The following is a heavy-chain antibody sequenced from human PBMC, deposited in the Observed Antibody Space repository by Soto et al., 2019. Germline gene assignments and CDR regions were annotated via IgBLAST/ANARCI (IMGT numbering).Heavy chain of an antibody. CDR3: ASTTYYYDSSGYPRGYYFDY. V-gene: IGHV4-59*01. J-gene: IGHJ4*02. CDR2: IYYSGST. CDR1: GGSISSYY. D-gene: IGHD3-22*01. Sequence: PSETLSLTCTVSGGSISSYYWSWIRQPPGKGLEWIGYIYYSGSTNYNPSLKSRVTISVDTSKNQSSLKLSSVTAADTAVYYCASTTYYYDSSGYPRGYYFDYWGQGTLVTVSS.